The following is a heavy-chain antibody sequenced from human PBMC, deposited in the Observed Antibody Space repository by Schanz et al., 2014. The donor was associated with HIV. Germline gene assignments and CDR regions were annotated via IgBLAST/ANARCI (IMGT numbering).Heavy chain of an antibody. D-gene: IGHD3-22*01. CDR2: ISYDGRNK. CDR1: GFSFSNYG. Sequence: QVQLVESGGGVVQPGRSLRLSCAASGFSFSNYGMHWVRQAPGKGLEWVAVISYDGRNKYYADSVKGRFTISRDNSKNTLNLQMKSLRAEDTAVYYCAKDRNYYDSKYRGKGNYYYYYGMDVWGQGTTVTVSS. V-gene: IGHV3-30*18. CDR3: AKDRNYYDSKYRGKGNYYYYYGMDV. J-gene: IGHJ6*02.